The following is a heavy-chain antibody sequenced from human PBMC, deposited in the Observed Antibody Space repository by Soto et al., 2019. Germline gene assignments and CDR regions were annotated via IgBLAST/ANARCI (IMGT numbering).Heavy chain of an antibody. CDR3: ARVGGYSYGYGDY. CDR2: INPSGAST. Sequence: APVKVSCKASGYTFTSSHMHWRRHAPGQGLEWMGIINPSGASTSYAQKFQGRVTMTRDTSTSTVYMELSSLRSEDTAVYYCARVGGYSYGYGDYWGQGTLVTVSS. D-gene: IGHD5-18*01. V-gene: IGHV1-46*01. J-gene: IGHJ4*02. CDR1: GYTFTSSH.